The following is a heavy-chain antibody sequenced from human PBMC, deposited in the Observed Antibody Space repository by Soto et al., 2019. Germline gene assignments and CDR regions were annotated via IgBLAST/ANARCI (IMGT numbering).Heavy chain of an antibody. CDR1: GFTFSSYG. Sequence: WGSLRLSCAASGFTFSSYGMHWVRQAPGKGLEWVAVISYDGSNKYYADSVKGRFTISRDNSKNTLYLQMNSLRAEDTAVYYCAKDRSGVYYYYGMDVWGQGTTVTVSS. CDR3: AKDRSGVYYYYGMDV. V-gene: IGHV3-30*18. CDR2: ISYDGSNK. D-gene: IGHD3-10*01. J-gene: IGHJ6*02.